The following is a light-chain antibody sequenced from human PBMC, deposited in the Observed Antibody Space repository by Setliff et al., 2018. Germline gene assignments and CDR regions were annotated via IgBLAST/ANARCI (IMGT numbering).Light chain of an antibody. CDR3: CSYVTGGTLA. CDR2: EVN. J-gene: IGLJ3*02. CDR1: SSDVGSYHL. V-gene: IGLV2-23*02. Sequence: QSVLTQPASVSGSPGQSITISCAGTSSDVGSYHLVSWYQQHPGKAPKLMIYEVNKRPSGVSNRFSGSKPGNTASLTISGLQAEDEGDYYCCSYVTGGTLAFGGGTKVTVL.